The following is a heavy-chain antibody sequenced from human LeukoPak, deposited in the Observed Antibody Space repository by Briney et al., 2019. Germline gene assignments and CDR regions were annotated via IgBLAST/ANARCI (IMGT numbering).Heavy chain of an antibody. CDR2: IWNDGSNK. CDR1: GFTFSSYG. V-gene: IGHV3-33*01. D-gene: IGHD3-22*01. Sequence: GGSLRLSCAASGFTFSSYGMHCVRQAPGKGLERVAVIWNDGSNKYYADSVKGRFTISRDNSKNTLYLQMNSLRAEDTAVYYCARIHSLYYYDSSGYGAFDIWGQGTMVTVSS. J-gene: IGHJ3*02. CDR3: ARIHSLYYYDSSGYGAFDI.